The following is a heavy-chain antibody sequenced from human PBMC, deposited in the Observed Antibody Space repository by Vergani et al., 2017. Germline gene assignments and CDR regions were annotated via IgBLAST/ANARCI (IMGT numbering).Heavy chain of an antibody. CDR2: ISGSGGST. V-gene: IGHV3-23*01. J-gene: IGHJ5*02. D-gene: IGHD3-22*01. CDR3: AKGEPTYYYDSSGSSNWFDP. CDR1: GFTFSSCA. Sequence: EVQLLQSEGAVVQPGGSLRLSCVASGFTFSSCAMSWVRQAPEKGLEWVSTISGSGGSTYYADSVKGRFTISRDNFKNTLYLQMNSLRAEDTAVYYCAKGEPTYYYDSSGSSNWFDPWGQGTLVTVSS.